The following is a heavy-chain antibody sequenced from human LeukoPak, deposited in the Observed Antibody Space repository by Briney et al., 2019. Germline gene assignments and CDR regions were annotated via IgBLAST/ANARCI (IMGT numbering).Heavy chain of an antibody. J-gene: IGHJ4*02. CDR2: INPSTGDT. CDR3: SSPRGVGATDFDY. CDR1: GYAFSGYY. D-gene: IGHD1-26*01. V-gene: IGHV1-2*02. Sequence: ASVKVSCKASGYAFSGYYIQWVRQAPGQGLEWMGWINPSTGDTKYAQNFQGRVTITTAYLELSSLRSDDTAVYYCSSPRGVGATDFDYWGQGTLVTVSS.